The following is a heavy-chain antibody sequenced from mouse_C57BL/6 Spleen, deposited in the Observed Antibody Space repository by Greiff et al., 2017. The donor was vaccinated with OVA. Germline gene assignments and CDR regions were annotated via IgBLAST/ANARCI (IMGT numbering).Heavy chain of an antibody. V-gene: IGHV1-26*01. CDR2: VNPKNDDT. CDR3: AMGRFDF. J-gene: IGHJ2*01. CDR1: GYTFTDYY. Sequence: EVQLQQSGPELVKPGASVKISCKASGYTFTDYYMNWVMQSHGKSLEWIGGVNPKNDDTYYNQKFKGKATLTVDKSSTTAYMELRSLTSEDSAVYYCAMGRFDFWGQGTTLTVSS. D-gene: IGHD4-1*01.